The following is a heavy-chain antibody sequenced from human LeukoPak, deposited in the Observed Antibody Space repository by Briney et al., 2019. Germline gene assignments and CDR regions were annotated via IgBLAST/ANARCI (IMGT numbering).Heavy chain of an antibody. CDR3: ARVGGHCTSTSCPPPDY. CDR1: VFTLSSYN. J-gene: IGHJ4*02. CDR2: IYSSSRYI. D-gene: IGHD2-2*01. V-gene: IGHV3-21*01. Sequence: PGGSLRLSRAASVFTLSSYNMDWVRPAPGKGLERVSFIYSSSRYIYQADSVKGRFTISRDNAKSSVFLQMNSLRAEDTAVYYCARVGGHCTSTSCPPPDYWGQGTLVTVSS.